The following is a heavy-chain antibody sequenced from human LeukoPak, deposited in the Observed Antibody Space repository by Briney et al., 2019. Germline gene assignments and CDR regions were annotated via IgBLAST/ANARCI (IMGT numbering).Heavy chain of an antibody. CDR1: DYSISSGDY. V-gene: IGHV4-38-2*01. J-gene: IGHJ4*02. Sequence: KTSETLSLTCAVSDYSISSGDYWGWIRQPPGKGLEWIGSGYHSGSTHYSPSLKSRVTISVDTSKNQFSLKLRSVTAADTAVYYCAKNDSSGYFDYWGQGTLVTVSS. CDR3: AKNDSSGYFDY. CDR2: GYHSGST. D-gene: IGHD3-22*01.